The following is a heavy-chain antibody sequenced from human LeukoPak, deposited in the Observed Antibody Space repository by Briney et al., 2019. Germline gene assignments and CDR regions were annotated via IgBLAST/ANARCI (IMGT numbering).Heavy chain of an antibody. CDR2: ISGSGAST. J-gene: IGHJ4*02. CDR3: AKDVGKWESLHFFDY. D-gene: IGHD1-26*01. V-gene: IGHV3-23*01. Sequence: GGSLRLSCLTSGFTLSTNAMSWVRQAPGEGLEWISGISGSGASTYYAGSVKGRFTISRDDSKTTLYLQMNSLRGDDTAVYYCAKDVGKWESLHFFDYWGRGTLVTVSS. CDR1: GFTLSTNA.